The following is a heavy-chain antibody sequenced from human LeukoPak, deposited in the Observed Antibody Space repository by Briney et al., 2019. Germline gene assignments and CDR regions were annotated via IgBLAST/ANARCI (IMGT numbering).Heavy chain of an antibody. V-gene: IGHV4-31*03. J-gene: IGHJ6*02. CDR1: GGSISSGGYY. CDR2: IYYSGST. D-gene: IGHD4-17*01. CDR3: ARDGGGSTTVTTSYYGMDV. Sequence: SQTLSLTCTVSGGSISSGGYYWSWIRQHPGKGLEWIGYIYYSGSTYYNPSLKSRVTISVDTSKNQFSLKLSSVTAADTAVYYCARDGGGSTTVTTSYYGMDVWGQGTTVTVSS.